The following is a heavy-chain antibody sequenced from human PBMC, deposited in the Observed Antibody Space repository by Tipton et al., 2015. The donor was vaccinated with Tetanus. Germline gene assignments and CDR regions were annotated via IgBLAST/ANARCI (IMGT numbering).Heavy chain of an antibody. CDR1: GVSIRSSSYF. V-gene: IGHV4-39*01. J-gene: IGHJ6*02. CDR2: IFYTGSS. Sequence: TLSLTCGVSGVSIRSSSYFWGWIRQPPGEGLEWIGHIFYTGSSHYNPSLESRVTISVDTSKNQFSLNLSSATAADTAVYFCARTPDYYYGMDVWGQGTTVTVSS. CDR3: ARTPDYYYGMDV.